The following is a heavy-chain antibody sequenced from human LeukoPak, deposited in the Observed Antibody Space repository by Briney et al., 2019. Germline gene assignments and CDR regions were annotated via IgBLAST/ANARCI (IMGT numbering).Heavy chain of an antibody. CDR1: GSTVSSNY. V-gene: IGHV3-66*01. J-gene: IGHJ4*02. CDR2: IYSGGST. CDR3: ARVSIAAAEGDFYFDY. D-gene: IGHD6-13*01. Sequence: GGSLRLSCAASGSTVSSNYMSWVRQAPGKGLEWVSAIYSGGSTYYADSVKGRFTISRDNSKNTLYLQMNSLRAEDTAVYYCARVSIAAAEGDFYFDYWGQGTLVTVSS.